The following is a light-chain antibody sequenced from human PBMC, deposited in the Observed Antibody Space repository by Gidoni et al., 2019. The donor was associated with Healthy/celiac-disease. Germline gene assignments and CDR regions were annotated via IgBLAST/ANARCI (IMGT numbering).Light chain of an antibody. CDR2: EVS. V-gene: IGLV2-14*01. J-gene: IGLJ1*01. Sequence: QSALTQPASVSGSPGQSITISCTGTSSDVGGYHYVSWYQQHPGKATKLMIYEVSSRPSGVSHRFSGSKSGNTASLTISGLQAEDDADYYCSSYTSSSTPYVFGTGTKVTVL. CDR1: SSDVGGYHY. CDR3: SSYTSSSTPYV.